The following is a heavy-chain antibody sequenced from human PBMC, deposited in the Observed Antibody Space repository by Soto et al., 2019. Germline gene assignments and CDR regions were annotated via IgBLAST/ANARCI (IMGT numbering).Heavy chain of an antibody. CDR3: ARPECSGGSCYWYFDL. J-gene: IGHJ2*01. CDR1: GGSISSSSYY. Sequence: SETLSLTCTVSGGSISSSSYYWGWIRQPPGKGLEWIGSIYYSGSTYYNPSLKSRVTISVDTSKNHFSLKLSSVTAADTAVYYCARPECSGGSCYWYFDLWGRGTLVTVSS. D-gene: IGHD2-15*01. CDR2: IYYSGST. V-gene: IGHV4-39*01.